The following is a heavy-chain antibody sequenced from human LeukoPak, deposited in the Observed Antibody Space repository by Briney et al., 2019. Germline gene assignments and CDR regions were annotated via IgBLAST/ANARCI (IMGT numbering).Heavy chain of an antibody. CDR2: IYYSGST. Sequence: PSETLSLTCTVSGGSISSYYWSWIRQPPGKGLEWIGYIYYSGSTNYNPSLKSRVTISVDTSKNQFSLKLSSVTAADTAVYYCARVMFSSSSPSFDPWGQGTLVIVSS. D-gene: IGHD6-6*01. V-gene: IGHV4-59*01. J-gene: IGHJ5*02. CDR1: GGSISSYY. CDR3: ARVMFSSSSPSFDP.